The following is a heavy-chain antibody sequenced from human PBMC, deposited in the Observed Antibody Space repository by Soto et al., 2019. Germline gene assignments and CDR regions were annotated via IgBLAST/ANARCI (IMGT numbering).Heavy chain of an antibody. J-gene: IGHJ6*02. V-gene: IGHV3-21*01. CDR1: GFIFSSYS. CDR3: ARDLYHGSSSYYRVGLDV. CDR2: ISTDSNYI. D-gene: IGHD3-22*01. Sequence: GGSLRLSCAASGFIFSSYSLHWVRQAPGRGLEWVSSISTDSNYIYYAESVKGRFTISRDNAKNSLYLQMNSLRAEDTAVYFCARDLYHGSSSYYRVGLDVWGQGTTVTVSS.